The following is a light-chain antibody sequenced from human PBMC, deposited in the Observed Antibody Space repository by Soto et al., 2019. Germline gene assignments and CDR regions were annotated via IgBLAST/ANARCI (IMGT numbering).Light chain of an antibody. CDR3: QHRSNWLA. CDR1: QSVSSY. V-gene: IGKV3-11*01. CDR2: DAS. J-gene: IGKJ4*01. Sequence: EIVLTQSPATLSLSPGERATLSCRASQSVSSYLAWYQQKPGQAPRLLIYDASNRATDIPARFSGSGSGTDFTLTITSLEPEDFAVYYCQHRSNWLAFGGGTKVEIK.